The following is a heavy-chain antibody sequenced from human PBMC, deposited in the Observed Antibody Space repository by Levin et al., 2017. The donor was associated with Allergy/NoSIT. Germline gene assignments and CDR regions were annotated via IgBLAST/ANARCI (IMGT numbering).Heavy chain of an antibody. CDR1: GFSFNNYE. D-gene: IGHD3/OR15-3a*01. V-gene: IGHV3-48*03. CDR3: ARVDRWDEVPGSGY. Sequence: GGSLRLSCAASGFSFNNYEMNWVRQAPGKGLEWVSYINSAANTVYYADSVKGRFTISRDNTKNSLYLQMNRLRAEDTAVYYCARVDRWDEVPGSGYWGQGTLVTVSS. CDR2: INSAANTV. J-gene: IGHJ4*02.